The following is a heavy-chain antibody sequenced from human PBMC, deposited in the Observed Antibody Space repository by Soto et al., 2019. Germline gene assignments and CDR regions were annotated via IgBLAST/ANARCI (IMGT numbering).Heavy chain of an antibody. Sequence: GSLRLSCAASGFTFSSNWMHWVRQAPGKGLVWVSRINSDGIITSYADSVKGQFTISRDNAKNTLYLQMNSLRADDTAVYYCARGSSSWYVSFDYWGQGILVTVSS. CDR1: GFTFSSNW. V-gene: IGHV3-74*01. CDR2: INSDGIIT. D-gene: IGHD6-13*01. CDR3: ARGSSSWYVSFDY. J-gene: IGHJ4*02.